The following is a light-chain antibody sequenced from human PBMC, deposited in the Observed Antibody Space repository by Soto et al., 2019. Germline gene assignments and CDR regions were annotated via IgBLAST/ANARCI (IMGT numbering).Light chain of an antibody. CDR1: SSNIGSHT. Sequence: QSVLTQPPSASGTPGQRVTLSCSGGSSNIGSHTVNWYQHFPGTAPKLLIFGNNQRPSGVPDRFSGSKSGTSASLAIGGLKSEDEADYYCAAWDASRNGYVVFGGGTKVTVL. CDR2: GNN. J-gene: IGLJ2*01. CDR3: AAWDASRNGYVV. V-gene: IGLV1-44*01.